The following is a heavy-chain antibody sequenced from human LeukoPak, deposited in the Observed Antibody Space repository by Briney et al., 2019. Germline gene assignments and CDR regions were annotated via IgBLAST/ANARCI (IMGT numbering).Heavy chain of an antibody. CDR1: GYTFTSYY. D-gene: IGHD3-9*01. V-gene: IGHV1-46*01. CDR2: INPSGGST. CDR3: ARDWSVFVVDYDILTGSSAFDY. J-gene: IGHJ4*02. Sequence: ASVKVSCKASGYTFTSYYMHWVRQAPGQGLEWMGIINPSGGSTSYAQKFQGRVTMTKDTSTSTVYMELSSLRSEDTAVYYCARDWSVFVVDYDILTGSSAFDYWGQGTLVTVSS.